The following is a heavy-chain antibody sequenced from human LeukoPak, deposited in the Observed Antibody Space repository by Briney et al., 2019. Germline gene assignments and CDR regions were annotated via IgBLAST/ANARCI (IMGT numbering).Heavy chain of an antibody. V-gene: IGHV3-9*01. J-gene: IGHJ4*02. CDR2: ISWNSGSI. D-gene: IGHD5-12*01. CDR1: GFTFDDYA. Sequence: GGSPRLSCAASGFTFDDYAMHWVRQAPGKGLEWVSGISWNSGSIGYADSVKGRFTISRDNAKNSLYLQMNSLRAEDTALYYCAKGSLGIVATRYFDYWGQGTLVTVSS. CDR3: AKGSLGIVATRYFDY.